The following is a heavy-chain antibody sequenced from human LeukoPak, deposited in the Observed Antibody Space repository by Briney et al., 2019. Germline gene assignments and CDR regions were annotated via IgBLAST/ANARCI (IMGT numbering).Heavy chain of an antibody. CDR2: TFYRSKWYN. CDR3: ARQNTDITTLDV. J-gene: IGHJ6*02. D-gene: IGHD1-1*01. V-gene: IGHV6-1*01. CDR1: GDSVSRNNTT. Sequence: SQTLSLTCAISGDSVSRNNTTWNWIRQSPSRGLEWPGRTFYRSKWYNDYAVSVKSRITINADTSKNQVSLQLNSVTPEDTAVYYCARQNTDITTLDVWGQGTTVTVSS.